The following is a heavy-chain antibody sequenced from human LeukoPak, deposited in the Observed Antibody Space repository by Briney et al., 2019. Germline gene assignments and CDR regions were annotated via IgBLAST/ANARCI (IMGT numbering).Heavy chain of an antibody. CDR1: GGSISSGGYS. CDR2: IYHSGST. Sequence: KTSETLSLTCTVSGGSISSGGYSWSWIRQPPGKGLEWIGYIYHSGSTYYNPSLKSRVTISVDRSKNQFSMKLSSVTAADTAVYYCARGYDFYYFDYWGQGTLVTVSS. D-gene: IGHD1-20*01. CDR3: ARGYDFYYFDY. V-gene: IGHV4-30-2*01. J-gene: IGHJ4*02.